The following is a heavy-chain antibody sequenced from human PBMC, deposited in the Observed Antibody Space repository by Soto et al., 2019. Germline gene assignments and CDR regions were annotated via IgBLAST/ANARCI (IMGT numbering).Heavy chain of an antibody. CDR1: GFMFSAYW. Sequence: EVQLVESGGRLVQPGGSLRLSCGATGFMFSAYWMSWFRQDPGKGLEWVATISGGASDKFYVDSVKGRFTISRDDSKNTLYLQMNSLRDEDTAVYYCVREDWHRFDSWGQGTLVTVSS. CDR2: ISGGASDK. CDR3: VREDWHRFDS. D-gene: IGHD2-21*01. V-gene: IGHV3-7*01. J-gene: IGHJ4*02.